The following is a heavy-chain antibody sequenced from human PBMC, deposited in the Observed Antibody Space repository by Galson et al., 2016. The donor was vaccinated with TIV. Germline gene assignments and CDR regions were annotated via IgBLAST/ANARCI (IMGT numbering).Heavy chain of an antibody. D-gene: IGHD4-23*01. V-gene: IGHV4-61*08. J-gene: IGHJ6*03. CDR1: GGSVSYGGYY. Sequence: ETLSLTCTVSGGSVSYGGYYWNWIRQPPGKGLEWIGYIYYSGSTNYNPSLKSRVIISRDTSKNQFSLKLTSVTAADTAVYFCARDTSTVVTIGRFYYYMDVWGKGTTVTVSS. CDR3: ARDTSTVVTIGRFYYYMDV. CDR2: IYYSGST.